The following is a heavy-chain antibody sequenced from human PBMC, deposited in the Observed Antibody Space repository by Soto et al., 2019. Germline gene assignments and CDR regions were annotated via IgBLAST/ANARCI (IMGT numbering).Heavy chain of an antibody. Sequence: GESLKISCAASGFTFSSYAMSWVRQAPGKGLEWVSAISGSGGSTYYADSVKGRFTISRDNSKNTLYLQMNSLRAEDTAVYYCAKGGAFQYYFDYWGQGTLVTVSS. J-gene: IGHJ4*02. D-gene: IGHD3-16*01. CDR1: GFTFSSYA. V-gene: IGHV3-23*01. CDR3: AKGGAFQYYFDY. CDR2: ISGSGGST.